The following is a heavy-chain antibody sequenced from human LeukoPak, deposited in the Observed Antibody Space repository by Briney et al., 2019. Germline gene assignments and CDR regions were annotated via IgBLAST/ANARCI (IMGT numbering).Heavy chain of an antibody. Sequence: GGSLRLSCAASGFTVSSNYMSWVRQAPGKGLEWVSVIYSGGSTYYADSVEGRFTISRDNSKNTVYLQMRSLRPEDTAVYYCASCKDYGAHLSSFYWGQGALVTVSS. J-gene: IGHJ4*02. CDR3: ASCKDYGAHLSSFY. V-gene: IGHV3-53*05. CDR1: GFTVSSNY. D-gene: IGHD4-17*01. CDR2: IYSGGST.